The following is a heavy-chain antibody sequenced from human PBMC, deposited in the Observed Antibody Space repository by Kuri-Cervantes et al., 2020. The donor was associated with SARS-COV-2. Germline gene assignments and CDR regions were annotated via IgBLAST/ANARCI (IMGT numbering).Heavy chain of an antibody. Sequence: SAKVSCKASGGTFSSYAISWVRQAPGQGLEWMGGIIPILGIANYAQKFQGRVTITADKSTSTAYMELSSLRSEDTAVYYCARGPRVLRYFDWLLYKYYFDYWGQGTLVTVSS. CDR3: ARGPRVLRYFDWLLYKYYFDY. D-gene: IGHD3-9*01. V-gene: IGHV1-69*10. CDR2: IIPILGIA. J-gene: IGHJ4*02. CDR1: GGTFSSYA.